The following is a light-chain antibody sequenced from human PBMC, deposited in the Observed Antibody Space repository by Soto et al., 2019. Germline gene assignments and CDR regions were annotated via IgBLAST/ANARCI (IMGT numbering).Light chain of an antibody. CDR3: QQYKNWPPVT. CDR2: GAS. J-gene: IGKJ4*01. CDR1: QSVNTN. V-gene: IGKV3-15*01. Sequence: ETVMTQSPATLSVSLGERATLSCRASQSVNTNLAWYQQKPGQAPRLLIYGASIRGTGVPARFSGSGSGTDFTLTISSLQPEDFAVYFCQQYKNWPPVTFGGGTKVEIK.